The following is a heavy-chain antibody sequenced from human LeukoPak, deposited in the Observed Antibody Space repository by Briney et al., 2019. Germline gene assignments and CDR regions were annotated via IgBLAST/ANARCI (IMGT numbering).Heavy chain of an antibody. V-gene: IGHV4-39*02. D-gene: IGHD6-13*01. J-gene: IGHJ4*02. Sequence: SETLSLTCTVSGGSISSSTYYWGWIRQPPGKGLEWIGSIYYSGSTYYNPSLKSRVTISVDTSKNQCSLKLSSVTAADTAVYYCARDFGGSWYLDYWGQGTLVTVSS. CDR3: ARDFGGSWYLDY. CDR2: IYYSGST. CDR1: GGSISSSTYY.